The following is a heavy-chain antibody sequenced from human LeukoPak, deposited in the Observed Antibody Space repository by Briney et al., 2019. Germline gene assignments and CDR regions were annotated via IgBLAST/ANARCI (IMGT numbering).Heavy chain of an antibody. CDR1: GFTFSIYG. Sequence: GGSLRLSCEASGFTFSIYGMHWVRQAPGKGLEWVAVISYDGSNKYYADSVKGRFTISRDNSKNTLYLQMNSLRAEDTAVYYCAKDSGQQQLVFFDYWGQGTLVTVSS. CDR2: ISYDGSNK. J-gene: IGHJ4*02. D-gene: IGHD6-13*01. V-gene: IGHV3-30*18. CDR3: AKDSGQQQLVFFDY.